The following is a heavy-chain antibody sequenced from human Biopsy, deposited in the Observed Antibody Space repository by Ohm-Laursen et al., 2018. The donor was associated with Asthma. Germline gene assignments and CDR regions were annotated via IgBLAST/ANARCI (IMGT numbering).Heavy chain of an antibody. CDR1: GGSITSSSYY. Sequence: SETLSLTCIVSGGSITSSSYYWGWIRQPPGKGMEWIGSMYHSGSPYYHPSLKSRATISVDTSKNQLSLKMSSVTAADPAVYFCVRHQYSSSWSTFDYWGQGALVTVSS. CDR2: MYHSGSP. CDR3: VRHQYSSSWSTFDY. V-gene: IGHV4-39*01. J-gene: IGHJ4*02. D-gene: IGHD3-22*01.